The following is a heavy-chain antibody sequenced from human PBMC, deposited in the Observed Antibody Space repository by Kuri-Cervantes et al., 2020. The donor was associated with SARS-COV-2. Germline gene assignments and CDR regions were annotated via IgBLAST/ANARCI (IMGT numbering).Heavy chain of an antibody. Sequence: SVKVSCKASGVTFNNYAISWLRQAPGQGLEWMGGIILPIFGTIKYAQKFHDRVTITTDESTSTAYMELRSLRSEDTAIYYCAFCRGGPDGIAAALNALDIWGQGTMVTVSS. CDR3: AFCRGGPDGIAAALNALDI. CDR2: IILPIFGTI. D-gene: IGHD6-13*01. V-gene: IGHV1-69*05. CDR1: GVTFNNYA. J-gene: IGHJ3*02.